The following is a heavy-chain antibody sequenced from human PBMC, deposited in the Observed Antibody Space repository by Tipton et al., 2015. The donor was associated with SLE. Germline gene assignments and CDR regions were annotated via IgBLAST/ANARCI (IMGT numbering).Heavy chain of an antibody. CDR3: AEAGLAGTFDI. V-gene: IGHV3-11*04. D-gene: IGHD1-14*01. J-gene: IGHJ3*02. CDR2: ISSSGGTI. Sequence: SLRLSCASSGFTFSYYYMSWIRQAPGKGLEWVSYISSSGGTIYYADSVKGRFTISRDNAKNSLYLRMNTLRAEDTAVYYCAEAGLAGTFDIWGQGTMVTVSS. CDR1: GFTFSYYY.